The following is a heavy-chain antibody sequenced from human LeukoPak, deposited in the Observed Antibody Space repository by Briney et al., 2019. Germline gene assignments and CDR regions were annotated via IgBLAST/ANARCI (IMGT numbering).Heavy chain of an antibody. CDR1: GDSISSDY. V-gene: IGHV4-59*12. Sequence: SETLSLTCAVSGDSISSDYWSWIRQPPGKGLEWIGYIYYTGSTNYNPSLKSRVTISVDTSTNQFSLRLSSVTAADTAVYYCARDHDPNDYSNYLILDWGQGTLVTVSS. D-gene: IGHD4-11*01. J-gene: IGHJ4*02. CDR3: ARDHDPNDYSNYLILD. CDR2: IYYTGST.